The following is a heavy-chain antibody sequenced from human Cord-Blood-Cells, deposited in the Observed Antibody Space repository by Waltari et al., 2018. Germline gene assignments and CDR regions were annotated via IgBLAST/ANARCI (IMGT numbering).Heavy chain of an antibody. CDR1: GFTFSNAW. J-gene: IGHJ3*02. V-gene: IGHV3-15*01. D-gene: IGHD6-13*01. Sequence: EVQLVESGGGLVKPGGSLRLSCAASGFTFSNAWMSWVRQAPGKGLEWVGRIKSKTDGGTTDYAAPVKGRFTISRDDSKNTLYLQMNSLKTEDTAMYYCTTRSSSSWYAFDIWGQGTMVTVSS. CDR2: IKSKTDGGTT. CDR3: TTRSSSSWYAFDI.